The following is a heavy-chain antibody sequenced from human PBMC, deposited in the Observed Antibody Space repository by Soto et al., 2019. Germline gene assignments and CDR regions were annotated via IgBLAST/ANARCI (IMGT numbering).Heavy chain of an antibody. CDR3: AREVLWFGERQFGYMDV. J-gene: IGHJ6*03. D-gene: IGHD3-10*01. CDR1: GFTVSSNY. Sequence: PGGSLRLSCAASGFTVSSNYMSWVRQAPGKGLECVSVIYSGGSTYYADSVKGRFTISRDNSKNTLYLQMNSLRAEDTAVYYCAREVLWFGERQFGYMDVWGKGTTVTVSS. CDR2: IYSGGST. V-gene: IGHV3-66*01.